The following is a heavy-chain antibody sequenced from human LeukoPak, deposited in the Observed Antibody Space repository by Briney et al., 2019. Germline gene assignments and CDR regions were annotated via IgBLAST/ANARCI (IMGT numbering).Heavy chain of an antibody. CDR1: GFIFDNFG. V-gene: IGHV3-23*01. J-gene: IGHJ4*02. Sequence: GGSLRLSCAASGFIFDNFGMTWVRQPPGKGLEWVSSIFPSGGEIHYADSVRGRFTISRDNSKSTLSLQMNSLRAEDTAIYYCARGYLIAVAGPVDYWGQGTLVTVSS. CDR3: ARGYLIAVAGPVDY. D-gene: IGHD6-19*01. CDR2: IFPSGGEI.